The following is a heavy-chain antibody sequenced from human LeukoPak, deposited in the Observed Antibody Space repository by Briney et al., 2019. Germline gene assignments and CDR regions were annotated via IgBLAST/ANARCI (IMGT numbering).Heavy chain of an antibody. D-gene: IGHD3-22*01. CDR2: ISSSRSTI. Sequence: PGGSLRLSCAASGFTFSSYSMNWVRQAPGKGLEWVSYISSSRSTIYYADSVKGRFTISRDNAKNSLYLQMNSLRAEDTAVYYCARDDYYDSSVWGQGTLVTVSS. CDR3: ARDDYYDSSV. J-gene: IGHJ4*02. CDR1: GFTFSSYS. V-gene: IGHV3-48*01.